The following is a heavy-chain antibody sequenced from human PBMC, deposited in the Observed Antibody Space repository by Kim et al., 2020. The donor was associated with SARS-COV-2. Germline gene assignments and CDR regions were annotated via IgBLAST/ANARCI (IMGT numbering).Heavy chain of an antibody. CDR2: IIPIFGTA. CDR1: GGTFSSYA. CDR3: AERHYYGSGSYDWFDP. D-gene: IGHD3-10*01. Sequence: SVKVSCKASGGTFSSYAISWVRQAPGQGLEWMGGIIPIFGTANYAQKFQGRVTITADESTSTAYMELSSLRSEDTAVYYCAERHYYGSGSYDWFDPWGQGTLVTVSS. V-gene: IGHV1-69*13. J-gene: IGHJ5*02.